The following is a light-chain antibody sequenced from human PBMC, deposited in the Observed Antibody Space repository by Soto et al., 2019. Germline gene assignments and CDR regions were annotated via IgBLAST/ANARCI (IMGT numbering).Light chain of an antibody. CDR2: GAS. J-gene: IGKJ5*01. CDR3: QQYNNWPTIT. CDR1: QRITSAY. V-gene: IGKV3-15*01. Sequence: EIVLSQSPGTLSLSPGERATLSCRVSQRITSAYLAWYQQKPGQAPRIMIYGASTRATGIPARFSGRVSGTEFTLTIRRLQSEDFAVYYCQQYNNWPTITFGQWTRLEIK.